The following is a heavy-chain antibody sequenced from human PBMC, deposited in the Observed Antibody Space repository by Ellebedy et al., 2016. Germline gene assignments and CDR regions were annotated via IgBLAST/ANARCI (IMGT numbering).Heavy chain of an antibody. Sequence: GGSLRLSXAASGFRFSNFAMYWVRQAPGKGLAWVAGISSDGSNKYYIDSVEGRFTISRDNSKNTLHLEMNNLRVEDTSVYHCVKVPYRSIVRAGGWFDPWGQGTLVTVSS. J-gene: IGHJ5*02. CDR1: GFRFSNFA. CDR3: VKVPYRSIVRAGGWFDP. CDR2: ISSDGSNK. V-gene: IGHV3-30*03. D-gene: IGHD1-26*01.